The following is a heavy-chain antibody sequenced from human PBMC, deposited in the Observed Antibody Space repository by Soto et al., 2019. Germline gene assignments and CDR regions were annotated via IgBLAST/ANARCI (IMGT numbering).Heavy chain of an antibody. CDR2: ISYDGSNK. CDR1: GFTFSSYA. CDR3: ARRGVGDFDI. Sequence: QVQLVESGGGVVQPGRSLRLSCAASGFTFSSYAMHWVRQAPGKGLEWVAVISYDGSNKYYADSVKGRFTISRDNSKNTLYLQMNSLRAEDTAVYYCARRGVGDFDIWGQGTMVTVSS. D-gene: IGHD3-10*01. J-gene: IGHJ3*02. V-gene: IGHV3-30-3*01.